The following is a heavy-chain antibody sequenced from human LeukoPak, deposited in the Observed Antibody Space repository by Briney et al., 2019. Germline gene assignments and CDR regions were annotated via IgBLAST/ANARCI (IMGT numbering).Heavy chain of an antibody. V-gene: IGHV4-4*07. CDR2: IYTSGST. CDR1: GGSISSYY. CDR3: ARAMVRGVLDAFDI. J-gene: IGHJ3*02. D-gene: IGHD3-10*01. Sequence: PSETLSLTCTVSGGSISSYYWGWIRQPAGKGLEWIGRIYTSGSTNYNPSLKSRVTMSVDTSKNQFSLKLSSVTAADTAVYYCARAMVRGVLDAFDIWGQGTMVTVSS.